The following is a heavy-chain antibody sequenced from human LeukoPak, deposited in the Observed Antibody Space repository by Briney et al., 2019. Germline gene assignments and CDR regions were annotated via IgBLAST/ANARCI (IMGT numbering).Heavy chain of an antibody. CDR1: GGSISSYY. Sequence: SETLSLTCTVSGGSISSYYWSWIRQPPGKGLEWIGYIYYSGSTNYNPSLKSRVTISVDTSKNQFSLKLSSVTAADTAVYYCARLPRSPLRYYFDYWGQGTLVTVSS. CDR2: IYYSGST. V-gene: IGHV4-59*08. J-gene: IGHJ4*02. CDR3: ARLPRSPLRYYFDY. D-gene: IGHD3-16*01.